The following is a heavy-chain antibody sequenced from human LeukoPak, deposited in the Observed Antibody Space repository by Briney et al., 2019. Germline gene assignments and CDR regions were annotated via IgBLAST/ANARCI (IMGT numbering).Heavy chain of an antibody. V-gene: IGHV4-31*03. Sequence: PSETLSLTCSVSGGSISRGGHYWSWIRQHPGKGLEWIGYIYYSGSTYYNASLKSRITISVDTSKSQFSLELTSVTAADTAVYYCARRANEAFDIWGQGTMVAVSS. J-gene: IGHJ3*02. CDR3: ARRANEAFDI. CDR1: GGSISRGGHY. CDR2: IYYSGST.